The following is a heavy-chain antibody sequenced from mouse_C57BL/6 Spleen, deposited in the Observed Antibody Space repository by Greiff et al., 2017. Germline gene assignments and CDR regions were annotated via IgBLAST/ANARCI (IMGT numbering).Heavy chain of an antibody. Sequence: QVQLQQPGAELVRPGSSVKLSCKASGYTFTSYWMHWVKQRPIQGLEWIGNIDPSDSETHYNQQFKDKATLTVNKSSSTAYMQLSSLTSEDSAVDSGARWRGGNWYVDVWGTGTTVTVSS. V-gene: IGHV1-52*01. CDR3: ARWRGGNWYVDV. J-gene: IGHJ1*03. CDR2: IDPSDSET. CDR1: GYTFTSYW.